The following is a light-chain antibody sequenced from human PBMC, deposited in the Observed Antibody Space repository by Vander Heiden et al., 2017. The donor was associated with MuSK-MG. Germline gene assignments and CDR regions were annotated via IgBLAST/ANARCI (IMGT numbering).Light chain of an antibody. J-gene: IGKJ2*01. CDR2: GTS. CDR1: QSVSSSY. V-gene: IGKV3-20*01. Sequence: VLTQYPNPLAFAPGERATLSCRASQSVSSSYLAWYQQKPGQAPRLLIYGTSSRATGIPDRFSGSGSGTDFTFTISRLEHEDFSVYYWQQDGSSPYTFGQGTKLEIK. CDR3: QQDGSSPYT.